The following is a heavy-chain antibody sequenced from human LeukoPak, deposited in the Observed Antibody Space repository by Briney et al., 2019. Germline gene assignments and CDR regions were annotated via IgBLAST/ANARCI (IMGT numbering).Heavy chain of an antibody. V-gene: IGHV4-31*02. CDR2: IYYSGST. J-gene: IGHJ4*02. CDR3: ARDYYVGNPGDYFDY. Sequence: SWVRQHPGKGLEWIGCIYYSGSTYYNPSLKSRVTISVDTSKNQFSLKLSSVTAADTAVYYRARDYYVGNPGDYFDYWGQGTLVTVSS. D-gene: IGHD4-23*01.